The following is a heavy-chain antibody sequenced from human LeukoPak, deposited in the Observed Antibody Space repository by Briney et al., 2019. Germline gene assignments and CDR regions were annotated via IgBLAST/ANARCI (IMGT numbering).Heavy chain of an antibody. J-gene: IGHJ4*02. CDR1: GFTFDDYA. V-gene: IGHV3-9*01. CDR3: AKDKGWLQFYYFDY. CDR2: ISWNSGSI. D-gene: IGHD5-24*01. Sequence: PGRSLRLSCAASGFTFDDYAMHWVRQAPGKGLEWVSGISWNSGSIGYADSVKGRFTISRDNAKNSLYLQMNSLRAEDTALYYCAKDKGWLQFYYFDYWGQGTLVTVSS.